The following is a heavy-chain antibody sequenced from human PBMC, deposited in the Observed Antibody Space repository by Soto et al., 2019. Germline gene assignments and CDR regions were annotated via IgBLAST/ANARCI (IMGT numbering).Heavy chain of an antibody. CDR1: GFTVSSNY. CDR2: IYSGGYT. Sequence: EVQLVESGGGLVQPGGSLRLSCAASGFTVSSNYMSWVRQAPGKGLEWVSVIYSGGYTYYADSVKGRFTISRDNSKNTLYLQMNGLRAEDTAVYYCAALISAAVVDYWGQGTLVTVSS. V-gene: IGHV3-66*01. J-gene: IGHJ4*02. CDR3: AALISAAVVDY. D-gene: IGHD6-13*01.